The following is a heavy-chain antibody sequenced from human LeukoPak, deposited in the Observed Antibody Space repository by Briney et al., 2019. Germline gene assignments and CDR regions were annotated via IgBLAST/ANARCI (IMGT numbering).Heavy chain of an antibody. CDR1: GGSISSTGYY. Sequence: SETLSLICTVSGGSISSTGYYWGWVRQTPGKGLEWIASIYYSGSTYYSPSLKSRVTISVDTSKNQFSLRLSSVTAADTAVYYCARHSRNTFGVVVVPYYFDYWGQGTLSPSPQ. CDR3: ARHSRNTFGVVVVPYYFDY. V-gene: IGHV4-39*01. J-gene: IGHJ4*02. CDR2: IYYSGST. D-gene: IGHD3-16*02.